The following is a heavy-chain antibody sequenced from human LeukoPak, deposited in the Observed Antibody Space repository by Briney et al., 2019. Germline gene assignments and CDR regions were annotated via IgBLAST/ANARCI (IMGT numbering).Heavy chain of an antibody. Sequence: PGGSLRLSCAASGFTFSSYSMNWVRQASGKGLEWVSSISSSSSYIYYADSVKGRFTISRDNAKNSLYLQMNSLRAEDTAVYYCARGDIVVVPAQFDPWGQGTLVTVSS. CDR1: GFTFSSYS. J-gene: IGHJ5*02. CDR3: ARGDIVVVPAQFDP. V-gene: IGHV3-21*01. CDR2: ISSSSSYI. D-gene: IGHD2-2*01.